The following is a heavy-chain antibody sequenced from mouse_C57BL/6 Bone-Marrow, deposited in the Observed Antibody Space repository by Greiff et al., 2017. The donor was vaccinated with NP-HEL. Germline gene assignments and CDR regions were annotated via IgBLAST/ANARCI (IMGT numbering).Heavy chain of an antibody. D-gene: IGHD3-3*01. Sequence: QVQLQQPGAELVMPGASVKLSCKASGYTFTSYWMHWVKQRPGQGLEWIGEIDPSDSYTNYNQKFKGKSTLTVDKSSSTAYMQLSSLTSEDSAVYYCAREGDSCPDCWGQGTTLTVSS. CDR3: AREGDSCPDC. V-gene: IGHV1-69*01. CDR2: IDPSDSYT. J-gene: IGHJ2*01. CDR1: GYTFTSYW.